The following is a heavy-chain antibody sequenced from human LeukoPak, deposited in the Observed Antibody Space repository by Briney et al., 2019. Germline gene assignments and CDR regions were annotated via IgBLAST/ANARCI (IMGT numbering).Heavy chain of an antibody. J-gene: IGHJ3*01. D-gene: IGHD6-13*01. Sequence: SETLSLTCTVSGGSISSGSYYWHWLRQPAGTGLEWIGRIYTSGSTNYNPSLKSRVTISLNTSKNQFSLKLTSVTAADTAMYYCARRPTAGLRTFDFWGQGTMVTVSS. CDR3: ARRPTAGLRTFDF. V-gene: IGHV4-61*02. CDR1: GGSISSGSYY. CDR2: IYTSGST.